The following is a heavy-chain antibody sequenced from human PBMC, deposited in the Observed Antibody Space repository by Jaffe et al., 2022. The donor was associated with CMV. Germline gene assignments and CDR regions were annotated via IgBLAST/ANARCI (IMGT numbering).Heavy chain of an antibody. CDR1: GGSFSGYY. D-gene: IGHD3-3*01. V-gene: IGHV4-34*01. J-gene: IGHJ4*02. CDR2: INHSGST. Sequence: QVQLQQWGAGLLKPSETLSLTCAVYGGSFSGYYWSWIRQPPGKGLEWIGEINHSGSTNYNPSLKSRVTISVDTSKNQFSLKLSSVTAADTAVYYCARGPYYDFWSGHRPISFDYWGQGTLVTVSS. CDR3: ARGPYYDFWSGHRPISFDY.